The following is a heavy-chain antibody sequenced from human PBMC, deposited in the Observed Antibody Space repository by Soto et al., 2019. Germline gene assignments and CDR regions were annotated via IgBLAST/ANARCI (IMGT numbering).Heavy chain of an antibody. Sequence: SVKVSCKASGGTFSSYAISWVRQAPGQGLEWMGGIIPIFGTANYAQKFQGRVTITADESTSTAYMELSSLRSEDTAVYYCARELSDVSVAAASIYFDYWGQGTLVTVSS. J-gene: IGHJ4*02. V-gene: IGHV1-69*13. D-gene: IGHD6-13*01. CDR2: IIPIFGTA. CDR3: ARELSDVSVAAASIYFDY. CDR1: GGTFSSYA.